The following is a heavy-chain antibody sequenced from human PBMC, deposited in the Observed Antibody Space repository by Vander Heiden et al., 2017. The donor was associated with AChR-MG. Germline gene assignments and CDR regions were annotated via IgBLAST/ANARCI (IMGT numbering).Heavy chain of an antibody. CDR2: VYTSGST. J-gene: IGHJ4*02. CDR3: ARVYCSSTSCLFDY. V-gene: IGHV4-4*07. Sequence: QVQLQESGPGLVKPSETLSLTCTVSGGSISSYYWSWIRQPAGKGLGWIGRVYTSGSTNYNPSLKSRVTMSVDTSKNQFSLKLTSVTAADTAVYYCARVYCSSTSCLFDYWGQGTLVTVSS. D-gene: IGHD2-2*01. CDR1: GGSISSYY.